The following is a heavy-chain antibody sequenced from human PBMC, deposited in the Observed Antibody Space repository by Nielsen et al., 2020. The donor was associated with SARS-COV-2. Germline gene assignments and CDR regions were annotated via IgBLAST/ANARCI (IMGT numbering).Heavy chain of an antibody. D-gene: IGHD3-22*01. CDR2: ISGYNGNT. CDR3: ARDSSGTYRRVDY. Sequence: ASVKVSCKASGYTFISYGISWVRQAPGQGLEWMGWISGYNGNTNYAQKLLGTVTMTRDTSTSTVFMELSSLRSDDTAVYYCARDSSGTYRRVDYWGQGTLVTVSS. CDR1: GYTFISYG. V-gene: IGHV1-18*01. J-gene: IGHJ4*02.